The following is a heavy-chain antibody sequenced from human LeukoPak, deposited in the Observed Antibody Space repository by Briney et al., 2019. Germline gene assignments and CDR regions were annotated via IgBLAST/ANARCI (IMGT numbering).Heavy chain of an antibody. CDR2: INHSGST. D-gene: IGHD3-9*01. CDR3: AAAYYDILTGYLHAFDI. J-gene: IGHJ3*02. V-gene: IGHV4-34*01. Sequence: SETLSLTCAVYGGSFSGYYWSWIRQPPGKGLEWIGEINHSGSTNYNPSLKSRVTISVDTSKTQFSLKLSSVTAADTAVYYCAAAYYDILTGYLHAFDIWGQGTMVTVSS. CDR1: GGSFSGYY.